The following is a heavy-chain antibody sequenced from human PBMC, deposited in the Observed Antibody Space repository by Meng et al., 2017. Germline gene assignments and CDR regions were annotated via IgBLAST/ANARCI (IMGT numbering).Heavy chain of an antibody. J-gene: IGHJ4*02. CDR3: ARDYGDHLGFDY. CDR2: IYSGGST. V-gene: IGHV3-53*02. Sequence: LVESGVGLIEPGGSLRLFCAVSWFTVSSNYMSWVRQAPGKGLEWVSVIYSGGSTYYADSVKGRFTISRDNSKNTLYLQMNSLRAEDTAVYYCARDYGDHLGFDYWGQGTLVTVSS. CDR1: WFTVSSNY. D-gene: IGHD4-17*01.